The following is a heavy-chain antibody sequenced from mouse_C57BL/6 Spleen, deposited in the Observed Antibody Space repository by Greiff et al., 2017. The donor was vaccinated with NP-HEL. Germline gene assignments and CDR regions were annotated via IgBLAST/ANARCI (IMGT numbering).Heavy chain of an antibody. CDR2: IYPRSGNT. J-gene: IGHJ4*01. CDR3: ARKYYGSSENAMDY. D-gene: IGHD1-1*01. Sequence: VQLQQSGAELARPGASVKLSCKASGYTFTSYGISWVKQRTGQGLEWIGEIYPRSGNTYYNEKFKGKATLTADKSSSTAYMELRSLTSEDSAVYFCARKYYGSSENAMDYWGQGTSVTVSS. CDR1: GYTFTSYG. V-gene: IGHV1-81*01.